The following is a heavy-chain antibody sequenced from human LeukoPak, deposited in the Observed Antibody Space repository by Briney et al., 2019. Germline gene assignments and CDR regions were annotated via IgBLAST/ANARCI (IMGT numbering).Heavy chain of an antibody. CDR3: ARDLIGYCSGGSCLPSDYFDY. Sequence: GGSLRLSCAASGFTFSDYYMSWIRQAPGKGLEWVSYISSSGSTIYYADSVKGRFTISGDNAKNSLYLQMNSLRAEDTAVYYCARDLIGYCSGGSCLPSDYFDYWGQGTLVTVSS. D-gene: IGHD2-15*01. CDR2: ISSSGSTI. V-gene: IGHV3-11*04. J-gene: IGHJ4*02. CDR1: GFTFSDYY.